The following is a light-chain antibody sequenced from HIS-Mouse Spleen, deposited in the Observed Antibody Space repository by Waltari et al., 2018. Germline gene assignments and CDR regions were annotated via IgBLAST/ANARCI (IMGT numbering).Light chain of an antibody. CDR3: QQYGSSPPRIT. CDR1: QSVSSSY. J-gene: IGKJ5*01. V-gene: IGKV3-20*01. CDR2: GAS. Sequence: LTQSPGTLSLSPGERATLSCRASQSVSSSYLAWYQQKPGQAPRLLIYGASSRATGIPERFSGSGSGTDFTLTISRLEPEDFAVYYCQQYGSSPPRITFGQGTRLEIK.